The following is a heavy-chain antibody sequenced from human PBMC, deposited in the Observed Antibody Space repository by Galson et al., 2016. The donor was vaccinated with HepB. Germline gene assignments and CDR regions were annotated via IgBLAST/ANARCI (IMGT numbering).Heavy chain of an antibody. D-gene: IGHD3-3*01. CDR2: VSHDGTDA. CDR3: AKDSGDNDFWSGHYRGIGFRYYGMDV. J-gene: IGHJ6*01. Sequence: SLRLSCAASGFTFSSSAMHWVRQAPGRGLKWVAVVSHDGTDAFYADSVKGRFTISRDNSKNTVYLQMKSLRAEDTAVYYCAKDSGDNDFWSGHYRGIGFRYYGMDVWGQGTTVTVSS. V-gene: IGHV3-30*04. CDR1: GFTFSSSA.